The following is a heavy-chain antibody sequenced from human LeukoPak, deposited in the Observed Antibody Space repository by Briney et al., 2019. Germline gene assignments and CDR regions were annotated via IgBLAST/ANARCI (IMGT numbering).Heavy chain of an antibody. J-gene: IGHJ5*02. CDR2: IKSKTDGATT. D-gene: IGHD3-10*01. Sequence: GGSLRLSCAASGFTFSNAWMSWVHQAPGKGLEWVGRIKSKTDGATTEYAAPVKGRFTISRDDSKNTLYLQMNSLKTEDTAVYYCSTGLYDYDSGSYSFPWGQGTQVTVSS. CDR3: STGLYDYDSGSYSFP. CDR1: GFTFSNAW. V-gene: IGHV3-15*01.